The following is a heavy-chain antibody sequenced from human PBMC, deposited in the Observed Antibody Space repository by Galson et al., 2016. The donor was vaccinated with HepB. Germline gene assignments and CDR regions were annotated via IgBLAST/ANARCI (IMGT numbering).Heavy chain of an antibody. CDR1: GYSFTTYG. V-gene: IGHV1-18*04. D-gene: IGHD1-7*01. CDR2: ISTHNGDT. J-gene: IGHJ4*02. CDR3: ARDRDRTLDY. Sequence: SVKVSCKASGYSFTTYGITWVRQAPGQGLEWVGWISTHNGDTNHAQKLQGRVTLTTDGSTNTAYMEMRNLESDDTAVFYCARDRDRTLDYWGQGTLVTVSS.